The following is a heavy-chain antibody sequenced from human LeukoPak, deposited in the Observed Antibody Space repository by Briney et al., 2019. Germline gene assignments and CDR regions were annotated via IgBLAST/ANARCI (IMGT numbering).Heavy chain of an antibody. CDR1: EFSVGSNY. CDR2: ISGSGGSI. CDR3: ANVDYGDFPDC. D-gene: IGHD4-17*01. V-gene: IGHV3-23*01. J-gene: IGHJ4*02. Sequence: GGSLRLSCAASEFSVGSNYMSWVRQARGEGVEWVSAISGSGGSIYYADSVKGRFNISRDSSENTLYLHMKSVRAEDTAVYYFANVDYGDFPDCWRQGTLLTVPS.